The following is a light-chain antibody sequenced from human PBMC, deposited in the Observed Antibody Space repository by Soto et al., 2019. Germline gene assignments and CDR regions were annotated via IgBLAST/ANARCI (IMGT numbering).Light chain of an antibody. CDR3: TSYAGGNNV. V-gene: IGLV2-8*01. CDR2: EVN. Sequence: ALTPPPSASGSPGQSVTISCTGTSSDVGGYNYVSWYQQHPGKVPKLMVYEVNKRPSGVPDRFSGSKSGNTASLTVCGLQAEDEADYYCTSYAGGNNVFGTGTKVTVL. J-gene: IGLJ1*01. CDR1: SSDVGGYNY.